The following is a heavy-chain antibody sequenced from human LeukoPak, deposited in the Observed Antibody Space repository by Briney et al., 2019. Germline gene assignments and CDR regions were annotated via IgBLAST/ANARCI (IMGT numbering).Heavy chain of an antibody. D-gene: IGHD1-26*01. CDR3: ARDPYSGSYGADYYYYMDV. J-gene: IGHJ6*03. CDR2: ISYDGSNK. CDR1: GFTFSSYA. V-gene: IGHV3-30*14. Sequence: GRSLRLSCAASGFTFSSYAMHWVRQAPGKGLEWVAVISYDGSNKYYADSVKGRFTISRDNAKSSLYLQMNSLRAEDTAVYYCARDPYSGSYGADYYYYMDVWGKGTTVTISS.